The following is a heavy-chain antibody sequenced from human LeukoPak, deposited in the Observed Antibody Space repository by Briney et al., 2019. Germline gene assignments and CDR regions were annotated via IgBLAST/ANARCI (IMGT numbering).Heavy chain of an antibody. J-gene: IGHJ4*02. CDR2: FSGSGGST. CDR3: AHLKGLLWFGEVDYFDY. Sequence: GGSLRLSCAASGFTFSSYAMSWVRQAPGKGLEWVSAFSGSGGSTYYADSVKGRFTISRDNSKNTLYLQMNSLRAEDTAVYYCAHLKGLLWFGEVDYFDYWGQGTLVTVSS. D-gene: IGHD3-10*01. V-gene: IGHV3-23*01. CDR1: GFTFSSYA.